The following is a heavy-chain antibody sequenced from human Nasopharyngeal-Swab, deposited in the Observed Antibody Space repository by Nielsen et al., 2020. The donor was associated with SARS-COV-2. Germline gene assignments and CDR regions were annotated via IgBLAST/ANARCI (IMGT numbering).Heavy chain of an antibody. D-gene: IGHD6-13*01. V-gene: IGHV4-4*02. J-gene: IGHJ6*03. CDR3: ARGIAAAGTRFHYYYYYMDV. CDR1: GGSISSSNW. Sequence: SETLSLTCAVSGGSISSSNWWSWVRQPPGKGLEWIGEIYHSGSTNYNPSLKSRVTISVDKSKNQFSLKLSSVTAADTAVYYCARGIAAAGTRFHYYYYYMDVWGKGTTVTVSS. CDR2: IYHSGST.